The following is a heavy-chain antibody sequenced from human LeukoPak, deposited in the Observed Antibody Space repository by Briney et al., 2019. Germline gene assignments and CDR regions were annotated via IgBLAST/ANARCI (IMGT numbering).Heavy chain of an antibody. CDR2: ISAYNGNT. V-gene: IGHV1-18*01. CDR3: ARDGRGYCSSTSCYLLT. Sequence: GASVKVSCKASGYTFTSYGISWVRQAPGQGLEWMGWISAYNGNTNYAQKLQGRVTMTTDTSTSTAYMELRSLRSDDTAVYYCARDGRGYCSSTSCYLLTWGRGTLVTVSS. J-gene: IGHJ2*01. D-gene: IGHD2-2*01. CDR1: GYTFTSYG.